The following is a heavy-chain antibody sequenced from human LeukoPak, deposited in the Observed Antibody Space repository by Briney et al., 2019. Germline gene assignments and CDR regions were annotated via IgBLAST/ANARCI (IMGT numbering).Heavy chain of an antibody. J-gene: IGHJ3*02. CDR1: GFTFSSYA. Sequence: GGSLRLSCAASGFTFSSYAMTWVRQAPGKGLEWVSTISGSGTSTYYADSVRGRFTISRDNSKNTLYLQMNSLRVEDTAVYYCITDLRAQGVHPPQPDI. CDR2: ISGSGTST. D-gene: IGHD3-10*01. V-gene: IGHV3-23*01. CDR3: ITDLRAQGVHPPQPDI.